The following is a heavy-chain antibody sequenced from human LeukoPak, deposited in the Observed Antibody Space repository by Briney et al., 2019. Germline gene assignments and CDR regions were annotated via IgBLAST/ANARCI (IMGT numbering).Heavy chain of an antibody. CDR1: GVSIISYY. D-gene: IGHD1-26*01. CDR2: IYYSGST. Sequence: PSETLSLTCTISGVSIISYYWSWIRQPPGKGLEWIGYIYYSGSTNYNPSLKSRVTISVDTSKNQFSLKLSSVTAADTAVYYCAREYSGSYYFDYWGQGTLVTVSS. J-gene: IGHJ4*02. CDR3: AREYSGSYYFDY. V-gene: IGHV4-59*01.